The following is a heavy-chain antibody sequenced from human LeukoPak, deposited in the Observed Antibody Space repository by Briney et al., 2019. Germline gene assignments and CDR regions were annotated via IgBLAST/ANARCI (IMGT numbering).Heavy chain of an antibody. J-gene: IGHJ5*02. V-gene: IGHV3-21*01. CDR3: ARDEIAYGDFVFDP. Sequence: KAGGSLRLSCAASEFTFSSYSMNWVRQAPGKGLEWVSSISSSSSYIYYADSVKGRFTISRDNAKNSLYLQMNSLRAEDTAVYYCARDEIAYGDFVFDPWGQGTLVTVSS. CDR1: EFTFSSYS. CDR2: ISSSSSYI. D-gene: IGHD4-17*01.